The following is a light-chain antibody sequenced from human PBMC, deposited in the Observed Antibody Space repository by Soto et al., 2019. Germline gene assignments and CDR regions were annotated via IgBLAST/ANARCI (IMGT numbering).Light chain of an antibody. Sequence: SYELTQPPSVSVAPGKTARITCGGNNIGSKSVHWYQQKPGQAPVLVIYYDSDRPSGIPERFSGSNSGNTATLTISRVEAGDEADYYCQVWDSSSDHLYVFGTGTKVTAL. J-gene: IGLJ1*01. CDR3: QVWDSSSDHLYV. CDR2: YDS. V-gene: IGLV3-21*04. CDR1: NIGSKS.